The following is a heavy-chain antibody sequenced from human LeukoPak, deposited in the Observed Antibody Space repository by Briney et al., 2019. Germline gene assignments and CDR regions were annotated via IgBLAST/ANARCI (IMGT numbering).Heavy chain of an antibody. Sequence: ASVKVSCKASGYTFTSYGISWVRQAPGQGLEWMGWICAYKGNTNYAQKLQGRVTMTTDTSTSTAYMGLRSLRSDDTAVYYCARVLVTAAGIRTLDAFDIWGQGTMVTVSS. J-gene: IGHJ3*02. CDR3: ARVLVTAAGIRTLDAFDI. V-gene: IGHV1-18*04. D-gene: IGHD6-13*01. CDR2: ICAYKGNT. CDR1: GYTFTSYG.